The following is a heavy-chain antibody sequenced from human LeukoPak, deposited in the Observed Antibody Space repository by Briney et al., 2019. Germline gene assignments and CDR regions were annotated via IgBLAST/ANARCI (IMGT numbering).Heavy chain of an antibody. Sequence: PGGSLRLSCAASGFTFSSYWMSWVRQAPGKGLEWVANIKQDGSEKYYVDSVKGRFTISRDNAKNSLYLQMNSLRAEDTAVYYCARMGYSSSWSYYYYYYMDVWGKGTTVTVSS. CDR3: ARMGYSSSWSYYYYYYMDV. D-gene: IGHD6-13*01. CDR2: IKQDGSEK. CDR1: GFTFSSYW. J-gene: IGHJ6*03. V-gene: IGHV3-7*01.